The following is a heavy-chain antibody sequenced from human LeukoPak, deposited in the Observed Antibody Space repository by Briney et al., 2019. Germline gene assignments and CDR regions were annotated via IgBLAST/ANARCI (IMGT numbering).Heavy chain of an antibody. Sequence: SETLSLTCTVSGGSISSYYWSWIRQPAGKGLEWIGRIYTSGSTNYNPSLKSRVTMSVDTSKNQFSLKLSSVTAADTAVYYCARGKYQLLWDYYYYMDVWGKGTTVTVSS. CDR1: GGSISSYY. V-gene: IGHV4-4*07. CDR3: ARGKYQLLWDYYYYMDV. D-gene: IGHD2-2*01. J-gene: IGHJ6*03. CDR2: IYTSGST.